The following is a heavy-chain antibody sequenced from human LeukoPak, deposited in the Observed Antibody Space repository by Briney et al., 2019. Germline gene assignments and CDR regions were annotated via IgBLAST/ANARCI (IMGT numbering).Heavy chain of an antibody. CDR3: ARDHLYCGGDCYSGSFDP. CDR2: INSDESST. Sequence: PGGSLRLSCAASGFTFSSYWMHWVRQAPGKGLVWVSCINSDESSTRYADSVKGRFTISRDNAKNTLYLQMNSLRAEDTAVYYCARDHLYCGGDCYSGSFDPWGQGTLVTVSS. D-gene: IGHD2-21*02. V-gene: IGHV3-74*01. J-gene: IGHJ5*02. CDR1: GFTFSSYW.